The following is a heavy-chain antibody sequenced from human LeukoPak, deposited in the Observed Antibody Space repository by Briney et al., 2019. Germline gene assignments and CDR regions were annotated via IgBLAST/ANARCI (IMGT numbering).Heavy chain of an antibody. J-gene: IGHJ4*02. CDR1: GYTFTSYG. CDR2: ISAYNGNT. V-gene: IGHV1-18*01. CDR3: ARARFKYYYDSSGFDY. Sequence: ASVKVSCKASGYTFTSYGISWVRQAPGQGLEWMGWISAYNGNTNYAQKLQGSVTMTTDTSTSTAYMELRSLRSDDTAVYYCARARFKYYYDSSGFDYWGQGTLVTVSS. D-gene: IGHD3-22*01.